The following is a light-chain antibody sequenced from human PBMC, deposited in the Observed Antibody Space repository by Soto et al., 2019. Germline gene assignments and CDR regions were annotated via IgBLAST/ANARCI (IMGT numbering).Light chain of an antibody. J-gene: IGKJ1*01. CDR3: QQYNNWPRT. CDR2: GAS. V-gene: IGKV3-15*01. Sequence: DIVMTQCPVTLSVSPGDRATLSCRASQSVGHNLAWFQQKPGQAPRLLIYGASAGATGIPDRFSGSGFGTEFTLTISSLQSEDLAVYYCQQYNNWPRTFGQGTKVEMK. CDR1: QSVGHN.